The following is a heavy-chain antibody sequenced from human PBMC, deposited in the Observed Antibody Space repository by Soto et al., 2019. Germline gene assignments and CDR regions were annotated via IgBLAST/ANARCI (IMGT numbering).Heavy chain of an antibody. CDR2: IYPEDSET. Sequence: GESLKISCQGSGYSFTNYWIGWVRQMPGKDLEWIGIIYPEDSETRYSPSFQGLVTISVDKSISTAYLQWNSLQASDTAVYFCANCPSVVLVPGTLGGNNWFDPWGQGPLDTVSS. V-gene: IGHV5-51*01. CDR3: ANCPSVVLVPGTLGGNNWFDP. J-gene: IGHJ5*02. D-gene: IGHD6-13*01. CDR1: GYSFTNYW.